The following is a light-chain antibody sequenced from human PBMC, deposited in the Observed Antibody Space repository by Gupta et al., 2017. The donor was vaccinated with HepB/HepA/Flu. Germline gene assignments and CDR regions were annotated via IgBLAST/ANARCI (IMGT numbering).Light chain of an antibody. Sequence: IQLTQSPSFMSDSVGDRVTITCRASQAISSYLAWYQQRPGKAPNLLIYAASTLQRGVPSRFSGSGPGTEFTLTISSLQPEDSATYYCQQVDNLPFTFGPGTKVDIK. V-gene: IGKV1-9*01. CDR1: QAISSY. J-gene: IGKJ3*01. CDR2: AAS. CDR3: QQVDNLPFT.